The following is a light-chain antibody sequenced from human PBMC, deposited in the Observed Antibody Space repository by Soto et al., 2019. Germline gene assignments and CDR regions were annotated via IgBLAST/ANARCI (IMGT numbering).Light chain of an antibody. CDR3: SSYTRISTYV. V-gene: IGLV2-14*01. CDR1: SSDVGGYNY. CDR2: HVS. J-gene: IGLJ1*01. Sequence: QSVLTQPASVSGSPGQSIAISCTGTSSDVGGYNYVSWYQQYPGKAPKLMIYHVSNRPSGVSNRFSGSKSGNSASLTISGLQAEYEADYYCSSYTRISTYVFGTGTKVTDL.